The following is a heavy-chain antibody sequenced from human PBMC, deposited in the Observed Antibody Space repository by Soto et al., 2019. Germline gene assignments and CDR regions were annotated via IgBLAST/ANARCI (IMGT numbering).Heavy chain of an antibody. V-gene: IGHV1-69*12. CDR1: RGTFSSYA. CDR3: ASPTKPLYYYYGMDV. J-gene: IGHJ6*02. Sequence: QVQLVQSGAAVKKPGSSVKVSCKASRGTFSSYAISWVRQAPGQGLEWMGGIIPIFGTANYAQKFQGRVTITADESTSTAYMELSSLRSEDTAVYYCASPTKPLYYYYGMDVWGQGTTVTVSS. CDR2: IIPIFGTA. D-gene: IGHD1-1*01.